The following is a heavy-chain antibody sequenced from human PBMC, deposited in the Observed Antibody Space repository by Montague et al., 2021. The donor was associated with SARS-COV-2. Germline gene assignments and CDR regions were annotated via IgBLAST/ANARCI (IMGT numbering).Heavy chain of an antibody. Sequence: SLRLSCAASGFISSSYEMNWVRQAPGKGLEWVSYISNSGDTKYHADSVKGRFTVSRDNAKNSLYLQMSSLRAEDTAVYYCARAGEDYYYDSSGFLYWGQGILVTVSS. CDR2: ISNSGDTK. J-gene: IGHJ4*02. CDR1: GFISSSYE. CDR3: ARAGEDYYYDSSGFLY. V-gene: IGHV3-48*03. D-gene: IGHD3-22*01.